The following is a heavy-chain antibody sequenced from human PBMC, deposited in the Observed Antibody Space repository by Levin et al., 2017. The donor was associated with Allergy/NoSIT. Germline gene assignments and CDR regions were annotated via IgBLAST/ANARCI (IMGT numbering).Heavy chain of an antibody. CDR1: GFTFSSYS. Sequence: GGSLRLSCAASGFTFSSYSMNWVRQAPGKGLERVSYISSSSSTIYYADSVKGRFTFSRDNAKNSLYLQMNSLRAEATAVYYCSRLRYFDCPVGDAFDIWGQGTTVTVSS. CDR2: ISSSSSTI. D-gene: IGHD3-9*01. V-gene: IGHV3-48*01. J-gene: IGHJ3*02. CDR3: SRLRYFDCPVGDAFDI.